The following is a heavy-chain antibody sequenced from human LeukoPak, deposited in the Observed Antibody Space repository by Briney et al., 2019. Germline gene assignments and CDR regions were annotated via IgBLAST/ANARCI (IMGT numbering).Heavy chain of an antibody. Sequence: ASVKVSCKASGYTFTSYDINWVRHATGPGLEWMGWMNPNSGNTGYAQKFQGRVTITRNTSISTAYMELSSLRSEDPAVYYCARGRINTGIVGATTPRAFDIWGQGKMVTVSS. V-gene: IGHV1-8*03. CDR2: MNPNSGNT. CDR1: GYTFTSYD. D-gene: IGHD1-26*01. J-gene: IGHJ3*02. CDR3: ARGRINTGIVGATTPRAFDI.